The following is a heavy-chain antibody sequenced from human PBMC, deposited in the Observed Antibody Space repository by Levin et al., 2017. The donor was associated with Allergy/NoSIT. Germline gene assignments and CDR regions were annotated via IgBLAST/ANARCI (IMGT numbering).Heavy chain of an antibody. Sequence: GESLKISCAPSGFTFSSYWMHWVRQAPGKGLVWVSGISSDGSKTSYAGSVKGRLTISRDNAKNTLYLQMNSLRAEDTAVFYCARGNAHAKDYWGQGTLVTVSS. CDR2: ISSDGSKT. CDR1: GFTFSSYW. CDR3: ARGNAHAKDY. D-gene: IGHD2-2*01. V-gene: IGHV3-74*01. J-gene: IGHJ4*02.